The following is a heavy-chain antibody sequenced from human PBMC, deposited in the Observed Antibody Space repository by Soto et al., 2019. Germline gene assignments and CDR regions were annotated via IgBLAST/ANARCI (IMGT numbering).Heavy chain of an antibody. D-gene: IGHD4-17*01. CDR3: ARGFPPPPYGDYGGVCFDP. Sequence: QVQLQESGPGLVKPSETLSLTCTVSGGSVSSGSYYWSWIRQPPGKGLEWIGYIYYSGSTNYNPSLKIRVTISVDTSKNQFSLKLSSVTAADTAVYYSARGFPPPPYGDYGGVCFDPWGQGTLVTVSS. J-gene: IGHJ5*02. CDR2: IYYSGST. V-gene: IGHV4-61*01. CDR1: GGSVSSGSYY.